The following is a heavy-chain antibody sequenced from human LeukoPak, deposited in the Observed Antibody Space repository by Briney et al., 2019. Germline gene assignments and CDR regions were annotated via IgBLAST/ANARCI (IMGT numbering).Heavy chain of an antibody. Sequence: GRSLRLSCAASGFTFSSYGMHWVRQAPGKGLEWVAVISYVGSNKYYADSVKGRFTISRDNSKNTLYLQMNSLRAEDTAVYYCAKVSSEDSSGSTRHFDYWGQGTLVTVSS. J-gene: IGHJ4*02. CDR3: AKVSSEDSSGSTRHFDY. CDR2: ISYVGSNK. CDR1: GFTFSSYG. D-gene: IGHD3-22*01. V-gene: IGHV3-30*18.